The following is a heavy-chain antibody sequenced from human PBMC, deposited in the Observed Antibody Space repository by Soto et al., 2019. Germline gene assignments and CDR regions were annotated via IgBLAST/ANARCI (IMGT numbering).Heavy chain of an antibody. CDR2: ISGSTSNI. J-gene: IGHJ2*01. CDR1: GFTFSTYS. Sequence: EVQLVESGGGLVQPGGSLRLSCAGSGFTFSTYSMNWVRQAPGKGLEWVSYISGSTSNIYYADSVKGRFTISRDNAKNSLYLQMNNPRAEDTAVYYCARDRAVSTNWYFDLWGRGTLVTVSS. D-gene: IGHD3-22*01. V-gene: IGHV3-48*01. CDR3: ARDRAVSTNWYFDL.